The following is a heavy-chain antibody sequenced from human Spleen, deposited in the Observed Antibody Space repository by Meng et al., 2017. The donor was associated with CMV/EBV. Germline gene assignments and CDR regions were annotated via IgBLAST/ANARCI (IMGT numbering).Heavy chain of an antibody. V-gene: IGHV1-18*01. CDR2: MNPNSGNT. J-gene: IGHJ4*02. CDR1: GYTFTSYD. D-gene: IGHD3-10*01. Sequence: ASVKVSCKASGYTFTSYDINWVRQATGQGLECMGWMNPNSGNTNYAQKLQGRVTMTTDTSTSTAYMELRSLRSDDTAVYYCARDSGGWDSWDYWGQGTLVTVSS. CDR3: ARDSGGWDSWDY.